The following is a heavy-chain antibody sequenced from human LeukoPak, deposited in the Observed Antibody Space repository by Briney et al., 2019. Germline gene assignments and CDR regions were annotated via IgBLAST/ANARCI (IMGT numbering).Heavy chain of an antibody. CDR1: DGSFSDYY. CDR2: INHSGTT. Sequence: SETLSLTCAVYDGSFSDYYWSWIRQPPGKGLEWIAEINHSGTTHDNPSLKSRVTISVDTSKNQFSLRLSSVTAAETAIYYCARVNYDFWSGSTNWFDPWGQGTLVTVSS. CDR3: ARVNYDFWSGSTNWFDP. V-gene: IGHV4-34*01. J-gene: IGHJ5*02. D-gene: IGHD3-3*01.